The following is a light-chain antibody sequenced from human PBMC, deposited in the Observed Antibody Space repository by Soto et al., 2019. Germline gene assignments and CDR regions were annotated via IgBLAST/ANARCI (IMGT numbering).Light chain of an antibody. J-gene: IGKJ1*01. V-gene: IGKV1-9*01. CDR3: QHYNSYSEA. CDR1: QGISSY. Sequence: IQWTQSPSSRSASVGDRVTITCRASQGISSYLGWYQQKPGKAPNLLIYAASTLQSGVPSRFSGSGSGTEFTLTISSLQPDDFATYYCQHYNSYSEAFGQGAKVDIK. CDR2: AAS.